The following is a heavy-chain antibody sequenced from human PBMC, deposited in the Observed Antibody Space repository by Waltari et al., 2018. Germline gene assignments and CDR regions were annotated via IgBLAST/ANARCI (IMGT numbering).Heavy chain of an antibody. CDR3: VRGFSTSPSSY. CDR1: GFTFGSFW. V-gene: IGHV3-74*01. D-gene: IGHD2-2*01. CDR2: IGDEGSRI. Sequence: EVQLVESGGGLVQPGESLRLSCAASGFTFGSFWMHWVRQASGKGLVWVSMIGDEGSRIGYADSVKGRFTISRDNAKNTLYLQMNRLRGDDTAVYYCVRGFSTSPSSYWGQGALVTVSS. J-gene: IGHJ4*02.